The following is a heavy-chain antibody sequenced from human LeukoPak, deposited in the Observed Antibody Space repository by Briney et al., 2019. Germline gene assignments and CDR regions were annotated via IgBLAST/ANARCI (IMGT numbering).Heavy chain of an antibody. Sequence: ASVKVSCKTSGYTFNDYFMHWVRQAPGQGLEWMGWINPNNGDTTYTQKFQGRVTMTRDTSISTAYLELSSLTSDDTAVYYCARGQYRYAVDFWGQGTLVTVSS. CDR3: ARGQYRYAVDF. J-gene: IGHJ4*02. CDR1: GYTFNDYF. D-gene: IGHD5-18*01. V-gene: IGHV1-2*02. CDR2: INPNNGDT.